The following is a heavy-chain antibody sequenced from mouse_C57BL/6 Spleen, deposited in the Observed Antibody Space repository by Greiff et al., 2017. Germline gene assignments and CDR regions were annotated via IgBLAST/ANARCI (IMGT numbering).Heavy chain of an antibody. V-gene: IGHV1-53*01. Sequence: VQLQQPGTELVKPGASVKLSCKASGYTFTSSWMHWVKQRPGQGLEWIGNINPSNGGTNYNEKFKSKATLTVDKSSSTAYMQLSSLTSEDSAVYYCARPHYYGRGGYFDVWGTGTTGTVSS. J-gene: IGHJ1*03. CDR2: INPSNGGT. CDR1: GYTFTSSW. CDR3: ARPHYYGRGGYFDV. D-gene: IGHD1-1*01.